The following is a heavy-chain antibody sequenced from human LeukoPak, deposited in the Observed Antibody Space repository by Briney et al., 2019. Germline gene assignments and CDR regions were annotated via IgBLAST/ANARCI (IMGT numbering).Heavy chain of an antibody. CDR1: GFTFSRHG. J-gene: IGHJ4*02. CDR3: ARVIWSGYYQIDY. Sequence: GGSLRLSCAPSGFTFSRHGMHWVRQAPGKGLEWVAIISNDGSRKYYAHSVEGRFTISRDNSKNTLYLQMDSLRAEDTAVYYCARVIWSGYYQIDYWGQGTLVTVSS. V-gene: IGHV3-30*03. CDR2: ISNDGSRK. D-gene: IGHD3-3*01.